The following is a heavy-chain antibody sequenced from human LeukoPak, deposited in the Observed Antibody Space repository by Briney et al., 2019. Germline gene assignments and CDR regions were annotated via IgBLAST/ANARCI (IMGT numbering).Heavy chain of an antibody. CDR1: GFTFSGYW. D-gene: IGHD5-12*01. V-gene: IGHV3-74*01. CDR3: AVRGYSGYDTSYFDY. CDR2: IDSDGSST. J-gene: IGHJ4*02. Sequence: GGSLRLSCAASGFTFSGYWMHWVRQAPGKGLVWVSRIDSDGSSTSYADSVKGRFTISRDNAKNTLYLQMNSLRAEDTAVYYCAVRGYSGYDTSYFDYWGQGTLVTVSS.